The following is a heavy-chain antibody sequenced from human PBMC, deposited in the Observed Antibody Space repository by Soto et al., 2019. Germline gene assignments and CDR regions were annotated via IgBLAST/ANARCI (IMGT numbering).Heavy chain of an antibody. CDR3: ARVAGQWLVGFDY. CDR2: IYHSGST. CDR1: SGSISSSNW. V-gene: IGHV4-4*02. Sequence: SETLSLTCAVSSGSISSSNWWSWVRQPPGKGLEWIGEIYHSGSTNYNPSLKSRVTISVDKSKNQFSLKLSSVTAANTAVYYCARVAGQWLVGFDYWGQGTLVTVSS. J-gene: IGHJ4*02. D-gene: IGHD6-19*01.